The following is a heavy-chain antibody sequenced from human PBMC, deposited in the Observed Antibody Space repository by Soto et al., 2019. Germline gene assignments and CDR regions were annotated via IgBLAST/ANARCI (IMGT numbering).Heavy chain of an antibody. CDR3: AREYCSSTSCLNWFDP. Sequence: GGSLRLSCAASGFTFSSYSMNWVRQAPGKGLEWVSYISSSSSTIYYADSVKGRFTISRDNAKNSLYLQMNSLRAEDTAVYYCAREYCSSTSCLNWFDPWGQGTLVTV. V-gene: IGHV3-48*01. J-gene: IGHJ5*02. CDR1: GFTFSSYS. CDR2: ISSSSSTI. D-gene: IGHD2-2*01.